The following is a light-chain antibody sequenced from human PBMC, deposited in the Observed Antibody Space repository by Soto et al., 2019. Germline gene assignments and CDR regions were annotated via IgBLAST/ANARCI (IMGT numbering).Light chain of an antibody. J-gene: IGKJ3*01. CDR3: QQPPFT. CDR1: QGISSY. Sequence: DIPLTQSPSFLSASVGDRVTITCRASQGISSYLAWYQEKPGKAPKLLIYAASTLQSGVPSRFSGSGSGTEFTLTITSLQREDFATYYCQQPPFTFGPGTKVDIK. V-gene: IGKV1-9*01. CDR2: AAS.